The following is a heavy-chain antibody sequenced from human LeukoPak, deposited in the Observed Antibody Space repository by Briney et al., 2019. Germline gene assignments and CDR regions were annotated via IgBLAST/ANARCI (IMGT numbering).Heavy chain of an antibody. CDR2: INQDGSEK. Sequence: GGSLRLSCAASGFIFSSYWMSWVRQAPGKGLEWVANINQDGSEKYYVDSVKGRFTISRDNAKNSLYLQMNSLRAEDTAVYYCARDHAFSYYYYYMDVWGKGTTVTVSS. CDR3: ARDHAFSYYYYYMDV. D-gene: IGHD3-3*01. J-gene: IGHJ6*03. V-gene: IGHV3-7*01. CDR1: GFIFSSYW.